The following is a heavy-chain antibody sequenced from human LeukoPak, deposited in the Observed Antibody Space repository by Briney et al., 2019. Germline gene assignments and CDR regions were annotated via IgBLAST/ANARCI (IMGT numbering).Heavy chain of an antibody. J-gene: IGHJ5*02. Sequence: GGSLRLSCAASGFTFSSYWMSWVRQAPGKGLEWVANIKQDGSEKYYVDSVKGRFTISRDNAKNSLYLQMNSLGAEDTAVYYCARDLGYSSSWTRWFDPWGQGTLVTVSS. CDR3: ARDLGYSSSWTRWFDP. CDR2: IKQDGSEK. D-gene: IGHD6-13*01. V-gene: IGHV3-7*01. CDR1: GFTFSSYW.